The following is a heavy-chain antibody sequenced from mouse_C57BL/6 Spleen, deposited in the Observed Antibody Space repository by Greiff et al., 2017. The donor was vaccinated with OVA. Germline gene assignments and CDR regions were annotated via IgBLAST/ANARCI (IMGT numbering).Heavy chain of an antibody. Sequence: VQLQQSGAELVRPGTSVKVSCKASGYALTNYLIEWVKQRPGQGLEWIGVINPGSGGTNYNEKFKGKATLTADKSSSTAYMQLSSLTSEDSAVYFCARRTVVATDYWGQGTTLTVSS. D-gene: IGHD1-1*01. CDR2: INPGSGGT. CDR3: ARRTVVATDY. CDR1: GYALTNYL. V-gene: IGHV1-54*01. J-gene: IGHJ2*01.